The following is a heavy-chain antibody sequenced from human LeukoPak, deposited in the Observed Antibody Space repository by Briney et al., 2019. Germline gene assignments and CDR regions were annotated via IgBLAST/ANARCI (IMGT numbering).Heavy chain of an antibody. CDR2: IYYSGST. CDR1: GGSISSGDYY. J-gene: IGHJ4*02. Sequence: TSETLSLTCTVSGGSISSGDYYWSWIRQPPGKGLEWIGYIYYSGSTYYNPSLKSRVTISVDTSKNQFSLKLSSVTAADTAVYYCARGGPIQLQQSPVNWGQGTLVTVSS. CDR3: ARGGPIQLQQSPVN. D-gene: IGHD6-13*01. V-gene: IGHV4-30-4*08.